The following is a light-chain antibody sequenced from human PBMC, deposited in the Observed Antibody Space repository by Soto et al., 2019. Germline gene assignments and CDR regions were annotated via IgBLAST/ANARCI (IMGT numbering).Light chain of an antibody. V-gene: IGKV3-20*01. Sequence: EIVLTQSPGTLSLSPGERATLSCRASQSISSNYLAWYQHKPDQAPRLLIYVASSRAAGVPDRSSGSGSGTDFTLTITTLEPDDFAVYSCQQYGSSPQSFGQGTQLEIK. J-gene: IGKJ2*01. CDR1: QSISSNY. CDR3: QQYGSSPQS. CDR2: VAS.